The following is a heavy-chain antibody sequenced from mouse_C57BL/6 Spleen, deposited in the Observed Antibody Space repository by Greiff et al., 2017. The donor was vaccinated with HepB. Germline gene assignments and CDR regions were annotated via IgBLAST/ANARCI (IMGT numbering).Heavy chain of an antibody. Sequence: EVKLQQSGPELVKPGASVKISCKASGYTFTDYYMNWVKQSHGKSLEWIGDINPNNGGTSYNQKFKGKATLTVDKSSSTAYMELRSLTSEDSAVYYCARSGGSRYFDVWGTGTTVTVSS. CDR1: GYTFTDYY. CDR3: ARSGGSRYFDV. V-gene: IGHV1-26*01. J-gene: IGHJ1*03. D-gene: IGHD1-1*01. CDR2: INPNNGGT.